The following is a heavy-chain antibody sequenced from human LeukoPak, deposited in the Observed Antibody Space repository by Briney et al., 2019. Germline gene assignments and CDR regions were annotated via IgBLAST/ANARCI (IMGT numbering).Heavy chain of an antibody. Sequence: ASVKVSCKASGYTFTSYAMNWVRLAPGQGLEWMGWINTNTGNPTYAQGFTGRFVFSLDTSVSTAYLQISSLKAEDTAVYYCARERLSRRMGSWYVRPEYYFDYWGQGTLVTVSS. D-gene: IGHD6-13*01. CDR1: GYTFTSYA. CDR3: ARERLSRRMGSWYVRPEYYFDY. CDR2: INTNTGNP. V-gene: IGHV7-4-1*02. J-gene: IGHJ4*02.